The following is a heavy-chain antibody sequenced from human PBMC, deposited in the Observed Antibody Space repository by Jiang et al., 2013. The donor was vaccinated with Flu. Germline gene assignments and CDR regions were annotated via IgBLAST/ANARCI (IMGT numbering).Heavy chain of an antibody. J-gene: IGHJ4*02. Sequence: EVKKPGASVKVSCKASGYTFTSYYMHWVRQAPGQGLEWMGIINPSGGRTSYAQKFQGRVTMTRDTSTSTVYMELTSLRSEDTAVYYCARDRERSSTSCYFDYWGQGTLVTVSS. D-gene: IGHD2-2*01. CDR3: ARDRERSSTSCYFDY. CDR1: GYTFTSYY. V-gene: IGHV1-46*01. CDR2: INPSGGRT.